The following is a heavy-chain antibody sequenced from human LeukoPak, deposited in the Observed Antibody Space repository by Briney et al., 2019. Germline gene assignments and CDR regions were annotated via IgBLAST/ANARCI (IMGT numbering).Heavy chain of an antibody. V-gene: IGHV4-4*07. CDR1: GGSISSYY. Sequence: PSETLSLTCTVSGGSISSYYWSWIRQPAGKGLEWIGRISASGSTNYAPSLRSRVTMSVDTSTNQFSLKLSSVTAADTAVYYCATDISWFDPWGRGTLVTVSS. CDR2: ISASGST. CDR3: ATDISWFDP. J-gene: IGHJ5*02.